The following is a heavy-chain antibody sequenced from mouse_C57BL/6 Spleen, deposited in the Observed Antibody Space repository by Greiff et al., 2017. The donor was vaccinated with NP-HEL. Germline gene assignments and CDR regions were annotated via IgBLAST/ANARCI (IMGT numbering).Heavy chain of an antibody. J-gene: IGHJ4*01. D-gene: IGHD1-1*01. CDR2: IDPETGGT. CDR1: GYTFTDYE. CDR3: TRRYYGSNAMDY. V-gene: IGHV1-15*01. Sequence: QVQLQQSGAELVRPGASVTLSCKASGYTFTDYEMHWVKQTPVHGLEWIGAIDPETGGTAYNQKFKGKAILTADKSSSTAYMEHRSLTSEDSAVYYCTRRYYGSNAMDYWGQGTSVTVSS.